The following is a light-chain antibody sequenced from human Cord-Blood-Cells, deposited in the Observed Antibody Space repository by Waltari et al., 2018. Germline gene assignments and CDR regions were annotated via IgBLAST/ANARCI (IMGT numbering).Light chain of an antibody. CDR1: SSTIGSNY. J-gene: IGLJ3*02. CDR3: AAWDDSLSGWV. V-gene: IGLV1-47*01. CDR2: RNN. Sequence: QSVLTQPPSASGTPGPRVTIPCSGSSSTIGSNYVYWYQQLPGTAPKLLIYRNNQRPSGVPDRFSGSKSGTSASLAISGLRSEDEADYYCAAWDDSLSGWVFGGGTKLTVL.